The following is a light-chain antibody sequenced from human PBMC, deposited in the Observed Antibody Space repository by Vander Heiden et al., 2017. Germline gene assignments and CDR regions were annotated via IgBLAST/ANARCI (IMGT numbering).Light chain of an antibody. CDR2: SAS. CDR1: QTIDNF. J-gene: IGKJ1*01. V-gene: IGKV1-39*01. Sequence: DIQMTPSPSSLSASVGDRVTITCRASQTIDNFLNWYQQKPGKAPKLLIYSASSLERGVPSSFSGSGSGTDFTLTISSLQPEDFATYYCQQTDTIPRTFGQGTKVEIK. CDR3: QQTDTIPRT.